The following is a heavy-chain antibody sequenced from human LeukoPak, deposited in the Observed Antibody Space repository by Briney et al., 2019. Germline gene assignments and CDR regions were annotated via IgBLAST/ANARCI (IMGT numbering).Heavy chain of an antibody. Sequence: GASVKVSCKASGYSFTGYFLHWVRQAPGQGLEWMAWINPNSGDTNYAQKFQGRVTMTRDTSITTAYMELSRLRSDDAAVYHCARDSPESRDGYNYFDYWGQGTLVTVSS. J-gene: IGHJ4*02. D-gene: IGHD5-24*01. CDR2: INPNSGDT. CDR3: ARDSPESRDGYNYFDY. CDR1: GYSFTGYF. V-gene: IGHV1-2*02.